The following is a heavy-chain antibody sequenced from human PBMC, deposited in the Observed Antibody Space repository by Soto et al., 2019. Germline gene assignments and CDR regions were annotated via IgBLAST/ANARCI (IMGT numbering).Heavy chain of an antibody. Sequence: HPGGSLRLSCAASGFTFSTYAMSWVRQAPGKGLEWVSAISGSGGSTYYADSVKGRLTVSRDNSKNTLYLQMNSLRAEDTAVYYCAKDPRQTTVVTVGYFHHWGQGTLVTVSS. D-gene: IGHD4-17*01. CDR1: GFTFSTYA. V-gene: IGHV3-23*01. CDR2: ISGSGGST. J-gene: IGHJ1*01. CDR3: AKDPRQTTVVTVGYFHH.